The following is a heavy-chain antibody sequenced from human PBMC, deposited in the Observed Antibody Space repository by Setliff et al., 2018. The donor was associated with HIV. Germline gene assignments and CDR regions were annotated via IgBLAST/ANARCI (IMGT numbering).Heavy chain of an antibody. Sequence: SETLSLTCAVYGGSFSDYSWSWIRQPPGKGLEWIGLMHVSRETNYNPSLESRVTISMDTSKNQFSLKLSSVTAADTALYFCARHGRSYDSGRWYNWFDSWGQGTPVTVSS. CDR3: ARHGRSYDSGRWYNWFDS. V-gene: IGHV4-34*01. CDR1: GGSFSDYS. D-gene: IGHD3-10*01. J-gene: IGHJ5*01. CDR2: MHVSRET.